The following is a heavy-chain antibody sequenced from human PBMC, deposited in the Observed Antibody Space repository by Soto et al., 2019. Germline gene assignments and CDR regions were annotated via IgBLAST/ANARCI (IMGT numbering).Heavy chain of an antibody. Sequence: ASVKVSCKASGYTFTSYAMHWVRQAPGQRLEWMGWINAGNGNTNYAQKLQGRVTMTTDTSTSTAYMELRSLRSDDTAVYYCARVDCTNGVCYKVWFDPWGQGTLVTVSS. V-gene: IGHV1-3*01. CDR1: GYTFTSYA. J-gene: IGHJ5*02. CDR2: INAGNGNT. D-gene: IGHD2-8*01. CDR3: ARVDCTNGVCYKVWFDP.